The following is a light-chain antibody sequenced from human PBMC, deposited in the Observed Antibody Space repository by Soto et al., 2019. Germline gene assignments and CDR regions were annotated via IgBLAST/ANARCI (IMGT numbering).Light chain of an antibody. CDR3: QQSNNWPLT. CDR2: RAS. CDR1: QSCSRD. J-gene: IGKJ4*01. Sequence: ELVMTQSPATLSVSPGERATLSCLASQSCSRDLGWSQQKPGQAHRLLIYRASTRATGVPARFSGSGSGTEFTLTISSLQSEDFAIYYCQQSNNWPLTFDGGTKVEIK. V-gene: IGKV3-15*01.